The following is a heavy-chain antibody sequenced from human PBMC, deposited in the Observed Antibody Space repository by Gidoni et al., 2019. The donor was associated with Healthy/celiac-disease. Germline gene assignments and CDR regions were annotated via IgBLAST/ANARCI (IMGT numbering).Heavy chain of an antibody. CDR3: AREGRGIAARSVDY. Sequence: QVQLQQWGAGLLKPSETLSLTCAVYGGSFSGYYWSWIRQPPGKGLEWIGEINHSGSTNYNPSLKSRVTISVDTSKNQFSLKLSSVTAADTAVYYCAREGRGIAARSVDYWGQGTLVTVSS. CDR1: GGSFSGYY. J-gene: IGHJ4*02. CDR2: INHSGST. D-gene: IGHD6-6*01. V-gene: IGHV4-34*01.